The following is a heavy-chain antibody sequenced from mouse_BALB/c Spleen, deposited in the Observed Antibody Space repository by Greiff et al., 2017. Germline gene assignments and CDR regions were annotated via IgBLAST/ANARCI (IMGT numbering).Heavy chain of an antibody. CDR1: GFTFSSYG. J-gene: IGHJ3*01. CDR2: ISSGGSYT. D-gene: IGHD1-1*01. CDR3: ARAYGSSSAWFAY. Sequence: EVQGVESGGDLVKPGGSLKLSCAASGFTFSSYGMSWVRQTPDKRLEWVATISSGGSYTYYPDSVKGRFTISRDNAKNTLYLQMSSLKSEDTAMYYCARAYGSSSAWFAYWGQGTLVTVSA. V-gene: IGHV5-6*01.